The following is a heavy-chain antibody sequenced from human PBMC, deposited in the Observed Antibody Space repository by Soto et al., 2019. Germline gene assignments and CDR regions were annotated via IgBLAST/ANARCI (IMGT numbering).Heavy chain of an antibody. CDR2: IYYSGST. CDR3: ASSYDSSGYYYYFDY. D-gene: IGHD3-22*01. V-gene: IGHV4-31*03. J-gene: IGHJ4*02. Sequence: PSETLSLTCTVSGGSISSGGYYWSWIRQHPGKGLEWIGYIYYSGSTYYNPSLKSRVTISVDTSKNQFSLKRSSVTAADTAVYYCASSYDSSGYYYYFDYWGQGTLVTVSS. CDR1: GGSISSGGYY.